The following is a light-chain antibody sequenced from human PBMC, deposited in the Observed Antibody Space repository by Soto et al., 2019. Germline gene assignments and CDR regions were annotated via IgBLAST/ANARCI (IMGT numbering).Light chain of an antibody. J-gene: IGLJ2*01. Sequence: QSVLTQPPSVSGAPGQRVTISCTGRSSNIGAGYDVHWYQQLPGTAPKLLIYGNSNRPSGVPNRFSGSKSGTSASLAITGLQAEDEADYYCQSYDSSLSGVVFGGGTNLTVL. V-gene: IGLV1-40*01. CDR3: QSYDSSLSGVV. CDR2: GNS. CDR1: SSNIGAGYD.